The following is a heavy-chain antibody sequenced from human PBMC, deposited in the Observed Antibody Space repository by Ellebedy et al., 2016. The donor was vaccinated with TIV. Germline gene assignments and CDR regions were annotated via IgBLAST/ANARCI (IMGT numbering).Heavy chain of an antibody. CDR2: VGHGGTDT. J-gene: IGHJ6*02. D-gene: IGHD1-26*01. CDR1: GFTFSTYA. CDR3: AKDQKVGHASSYYGMDV. Sequence: PGGSLRLSCVASGFTFSTYAMYWVRQAPGKGLEWVSGVGHGGTDTYYADSVKGRFTISRDNSMNTVYLAMHSLRAEDTAVYYCAKDQKVGHASSYYGMDVWGHGTTVTVS. V-gene: IGHV3-23*01.